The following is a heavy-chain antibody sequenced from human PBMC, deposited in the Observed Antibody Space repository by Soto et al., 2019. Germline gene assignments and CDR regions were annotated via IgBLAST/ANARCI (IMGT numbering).Heavy chain of an antibody. CDR1: GFTFSSYE. CDR2: ISSSGSTI. CDR3: ARGGYSSSSDAFDF. Sequence: GGSLRLSCAASGFTFSSYEMNWVRQAPGKGLEWVSYISSSGSTIYYADSVKGRFTISRDNAKNSLYLQMNSLRAEDTAVYYCARGGYSSSSDAFDFWGQGTMVTVSS. J-gene: IGHJ3*01. D-gene: IGHD6-6*01. V-gene: IGHV3-48*03.